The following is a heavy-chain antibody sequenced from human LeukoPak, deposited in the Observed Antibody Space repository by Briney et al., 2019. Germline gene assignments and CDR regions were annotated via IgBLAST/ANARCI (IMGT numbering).Heavy chain of an antibody. CDR2: ISSDGNT. D-gene: IGHD2-2*01. V-gene: IGHV3-53*05. CDR3: AKDLRGVVVVPAAPGS. J-gene: IGHJ5*02. CDR1: GFTVSGNY. Sequence: PGGSLRLSCAASGFTVSGNYMSWVRQAPGKGLEWVSAISSDGNTYYADSVKGRLTISRDNSKNTMYLQMNSLRAEDTAVYYCAKDLRGVVVVPAAPGSWGQGTLVTVSS.